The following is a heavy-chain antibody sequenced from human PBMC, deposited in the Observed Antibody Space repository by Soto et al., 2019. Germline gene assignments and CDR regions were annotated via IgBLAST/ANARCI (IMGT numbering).Heavy chain of an antibody. Sequence: GASVKVSCKASGYTFTGYYMHWLRQAPGQGLEWMGWFNPNSGGTNHAQKFQGRVTMSRDTSISTAYMELSRLRSDDTAVYYCARDTPHYDFWSGYVPPDYYYYGMDVWGQGTTVTVSS. J-gene: IGHJ6*02. CDR3: ARDTPHYDFWSGYVPPDYYYYGMDV. D-gene: IGHD3-3*01. CDR1: GYTFTGYY. V-gene: IGHV1-2*02. CDR2: FNPNSGGT.